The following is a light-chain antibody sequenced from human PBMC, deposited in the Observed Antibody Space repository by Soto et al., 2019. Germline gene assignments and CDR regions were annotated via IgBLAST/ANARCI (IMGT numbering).Light chain of an antibody. V-gene: IGKV1-9*01. CDR2: AAS. CDR3: QQVNSYLAYT. CDR1: QGISSY. J-gene: IGKJ2*01. Sequence: DIQLTQSPSFLSASVGDRVTITCRASQGISSYLAWYQQKPGKAPKLLIYAASTLQSGVPSRFSGSGSGTEFTLTISSLQPEDFATYHCQQVNSYLAYTFGQGTKLEIK.